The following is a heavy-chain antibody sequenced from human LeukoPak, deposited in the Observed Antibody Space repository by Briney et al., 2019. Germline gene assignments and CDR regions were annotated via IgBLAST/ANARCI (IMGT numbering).Heavy chain of an antibody. J-gene: IGHJ4*02. CDR3: ARHRGYDSSGYLYYFDY. CDR2: IYYSGGT. D-gene: IGHD3-22*01. V-gene: IGHV4-39*01. CDR1: GGSISSSSYY. Sequence: SETLSLTCTVSGGSISSSSYYWGWIRQPPGKGLEWIGSIYYSGGTYYNPSLKSRVTISVDTSKNQFSLKLSSVTAADTAVYYCARHRGYDSSGYLYYFDYWGQGTLVTVSS.